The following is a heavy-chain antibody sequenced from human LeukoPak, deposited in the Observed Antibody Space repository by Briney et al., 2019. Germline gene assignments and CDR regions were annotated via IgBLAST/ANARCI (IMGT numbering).Heavy chain of an antibody. CDR2: INPNSGGT. CDR1: GYTFTGYY. V-gene: IGHV1-2*02. D-gene: IGHD6-19*01. CDR3: ARGSSGTEGFDP. Sequence: ASVKVSCKASGYTFTGYYMHWVRQTPGQGLEWMGWINPNSGGTNYAQKFQGKVTMTRDTSISTAYMELRSLKSDDTAVYYCARGSSGTEGFDPWGQGTLVTVSS. J-gene: IGHJ5*02.